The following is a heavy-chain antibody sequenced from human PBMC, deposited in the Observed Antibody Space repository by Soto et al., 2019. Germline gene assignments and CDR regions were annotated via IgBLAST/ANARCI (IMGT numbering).Heavy chain of an antibody. V-gene: IGHV5-51*01. D-gene: IGHD3-22*01. J-gene: IGHJ4*02. CDR3: ARPTYYYDSSGYFPWGFDY. CDR1: GYRFTSYL. Sequence: ESPKIYCKCSGYRFTSYLIGWVRQMPGKGLEWMGIIYPGDSDTRYSPSFPGQVTISADKSISTAYLQWSSLKASDTAMYYCARPTYYYDSSGYFPWGFDYWGQGTLVTVSS. CDR2: IYPGDSDT.